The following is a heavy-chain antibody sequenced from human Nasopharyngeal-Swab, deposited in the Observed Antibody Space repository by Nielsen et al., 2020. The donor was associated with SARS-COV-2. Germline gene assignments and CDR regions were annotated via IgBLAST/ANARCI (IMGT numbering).Heavy chain of an antibody. Sequence: SETLSLTCTVSGGPISSYYWSWIRQPAGKGLEWIGRIYTSGSTNYNPSLKSRVTMSVDTSKNQFSLKLSSVTAADTAVYYCARDGSIFPPDWFDPWGQGTLVTVSS. J-gene: IGHJ5*02. CDR3: ARDGSIFPPDWFDP. CDR2: IYTSGST. D-gene: IGHD3-3*01. V-gene: IGHV4-4*07. CDR1: GGPISSYY.